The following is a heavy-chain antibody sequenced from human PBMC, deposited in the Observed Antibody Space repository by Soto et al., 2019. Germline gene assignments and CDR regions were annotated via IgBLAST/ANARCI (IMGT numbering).Heavy chain of an antibody. Sequence: LRLASSASVFTFRIYTMLWVRQAPGEALEGVAGIYGGGSTYYADSVKDRFTISGDNSKNTLHLQMNSLRAEDTAEYYCARPFFARECDFWHGYYYGMDVWGQGTTVTVSS. J-gene: IGHJ6*02. CDR3: ARPFFARECDFWHGYYYGMDV. D-gene: IGHD3-3*01. CDR2: IYGGGST. CDR1: VFTFRIYT. V-gene: IGHV3-53*01.